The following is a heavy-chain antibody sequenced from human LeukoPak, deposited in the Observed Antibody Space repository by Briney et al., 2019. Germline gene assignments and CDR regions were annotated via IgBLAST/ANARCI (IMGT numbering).Heavy chain of an antibody. Sequence: GGSLRLSCAASGFTFNNYGMHWVRQAPGKGLEWVAVIWYDGSSKYYADSVKGRFTISRDNSKNTMNLQMNSLRAEDTAVYYCAREDYYNSKDAFDMWGQGTMVTVPS. CDR3: AREDYYNSKDAFDM. CDR1: GFTFNNYG. V-gene: IGHV3-33*01. CDR2: IWYDGSSK. D-gene: IGHD3-22*01. J-gene: IGHJ3*02.